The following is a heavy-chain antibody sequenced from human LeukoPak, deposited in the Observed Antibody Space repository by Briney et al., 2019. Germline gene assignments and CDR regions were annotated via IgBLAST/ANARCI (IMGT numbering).Heavy chain of an antibody. CDR2: ITTSSSYM. J-gene: IGHJ3*02. Sequence: GGSLRLSCAASGFTFSAYNMNWVRRTPGKGLEWVSSITTSSSYMFYADSVRGRFTISRDNAENSLYLQMNSLRAEDTAVYYCAKDPWATTKDAFDIWGQGTMVTVSS. CDR1: GFTFSAYN. CDR3: AKDPWATTKDAFDI. V-gene: IGHV3-21*04. D-gene: IGHD1-26*01.